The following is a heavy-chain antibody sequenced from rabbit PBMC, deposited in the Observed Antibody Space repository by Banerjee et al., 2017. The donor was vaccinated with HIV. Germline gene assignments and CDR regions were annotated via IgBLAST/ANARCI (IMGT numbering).Heavy chain of an antibody. V-gene: IGHV1S40*01. Sequence: QSLEESGGDLVKPGASLTLTCTASGFSFSSGYHMCWVRQAPGKGLEWIACIYGVSSGSTYYASWAKGRFTISKTSSTTVTLQMTSLTAADTATYFCARDRGLMVMLGFNLWGQGTLVTVS. D-gene: IGHD6-1*01. J-gene: IGHJ4*01. CDR1: GFSFSSGYH. CDR2: IYGVSSGST. CDR3: ARDRGLMVMLGFNL.